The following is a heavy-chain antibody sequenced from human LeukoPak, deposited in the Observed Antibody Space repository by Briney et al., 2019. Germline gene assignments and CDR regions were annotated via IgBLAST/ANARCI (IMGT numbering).Heavy chain of an antibody. CDR2: ISYDGSNK. J-gene: IGHJ4*02. Sequence: GGSLRLSCAASGFTFSSYAMHWVRQAPGKGLEWVAVISYDGSNKYYADSVKGRFTISRDNSKNTLYLQMNSLRAEDTAVYYCAREGRDRENFDYWGQGTLVTVSS. CDR3: AREGRDRENFDY. CDR1: GFTFSSYA. V-gene: IGHV3-30*04.